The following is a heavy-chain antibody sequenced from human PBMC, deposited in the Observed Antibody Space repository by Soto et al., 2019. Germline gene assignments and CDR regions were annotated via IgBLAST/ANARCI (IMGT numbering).Heavy chain of an antibody. J-gene: IGHJ3*02. CDR1: GGSISSSNW. CDR2: IYHSGST. CDR3: ARDHSGYLPRAFDI. Sequence: QVQLQESGPGLVKPSGTLSLTCAVSGGSISSSNWWSWVRQPPGKGLEWIGEIYHSGSTNYNPSPQSRVTNSVDKSKNQFSLKLSSVTAADTAVYYCARDHSGYLPRAFDIWGQGTMVTVSS. D-gene: IGHD5-12*01. V-gene: IGHV4-4*02.